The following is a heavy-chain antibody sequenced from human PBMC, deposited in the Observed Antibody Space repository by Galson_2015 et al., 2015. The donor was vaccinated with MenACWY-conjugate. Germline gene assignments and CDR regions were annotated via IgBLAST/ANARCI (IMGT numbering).Heavy chain of an antibody. D-gene: IGHD3-16*01. CDR1: GFTFSSYS. CDR3: ARAALVGDYYYYYMGV. J-gene: IGHJ6*03. V-gene: IGHV3-21*01. CDR2: ISSSSSYI. Sequence: SLRLSCAASGFTFSSYSMNWVRQAPGKGLEWVSSISSSSSYIYYADSVKGRFTISRDNAKNSLYLQMNSLRAEDTAVYYCARAALVGDYYYYYMGVWGKGTTVTVSS.